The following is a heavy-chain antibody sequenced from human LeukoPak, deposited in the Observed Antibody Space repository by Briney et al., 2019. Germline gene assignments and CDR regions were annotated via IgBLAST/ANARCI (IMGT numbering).Heavy chain of an antibody. J-gene: IGHJ6*02. CDR1: GFTFSSYS. V-gene: IGHV3-66*02. D-gene: IGHD3-10*01. CDR3: GRDPGHPNGVGV. Sequence: GSLILSCAASGFTFSSYSMNWARRAPGRGLEWVSTIYRDVGTYYADSVKGRFTISRDDSKNTVYLQLNSVTPEDTAVYYCGRDPGHPNGVGVWGHGTTVTISS. CDR2: IYRDVGT.